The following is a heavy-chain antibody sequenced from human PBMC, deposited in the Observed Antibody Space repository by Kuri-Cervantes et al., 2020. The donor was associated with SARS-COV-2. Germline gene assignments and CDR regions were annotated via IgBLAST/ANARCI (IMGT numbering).Heavy chain of an antibody. D-gene: IGHD4-11*01. Sequence: GESLKISCAASGFTFSSYSMNWVRQALGKGLEWVSSISSSSSYIYYADSVKGRFTISRDNAKNSLYLQMNSLRAEDTAVYYCARVTTVTEGYWGQGTLVTVSS. V-gene: IGHV3-21*01. CDR2: ISSSSSYI. CDR3: ARVTTVTEGY. CDR1: GFTFSSYS. J-gene: IGHJ4*02.